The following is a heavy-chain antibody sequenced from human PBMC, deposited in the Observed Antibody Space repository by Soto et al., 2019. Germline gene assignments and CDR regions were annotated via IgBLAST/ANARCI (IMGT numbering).Heavy chain of an antibody. CDR3: ARDSVLAVAGTNYYYCMYV. J-gene: IGHJ6*02. CDR1: GFTVSSNY. CDR2: IYSGGST. V-gene: IGHV3-53*01. Sequence: GGSLRLSCAASGFTVSSNYMSWVRQAPGKGLEWVSIIYSGGSTYYADSVKGRFNISRDNSKNTLYLQMNSLRAEDTAVYYCARDSVLAVAGTNYYYCMYVWGQGTTVTVSS. D-gene: IGHD6-19*01.